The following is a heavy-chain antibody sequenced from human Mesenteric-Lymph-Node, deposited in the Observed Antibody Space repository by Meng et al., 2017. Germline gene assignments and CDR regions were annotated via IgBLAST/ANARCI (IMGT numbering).Heavy chain of an antibody. Sequence: GESLKISCAASGFTFSNTWMHWVRQAPGSGLEWVSRINTDGSARAYADFVEGRFTISRDNANNTVDLQMNNLRAEDTGVYYCARVGPTSTPLDYWGQGTLVTVSS. J-gene: IGHJ4*02. CDR3: ARVGPTSTPLDY. CDR2: INTDGSAR. CDR1: GFTFSNTW. V-gene: IGHV3-74*01.